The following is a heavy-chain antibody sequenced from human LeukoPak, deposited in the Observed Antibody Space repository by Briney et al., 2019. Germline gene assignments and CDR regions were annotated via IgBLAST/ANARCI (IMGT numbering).Heavy chain of an antibody. Sequence: GGSLRLSCAASGFTFSFYAMSWVRQAPGKGLEWVSGIRGSGGSTYYADSVKGRFTISRDNAKNSLYLQMNSLRAEDTALYHCARSKGYSGSYNDAFDIWGQGTMVTVSS. CDR1: GFTFSFYA. D-gene: IGHD1-26*01. CDR2: IRGSGGST. J-gene: IGHJ3*02. CDR3: ARSKGYSGSYNDAFDI. V-gene: IGHV3-23*01.